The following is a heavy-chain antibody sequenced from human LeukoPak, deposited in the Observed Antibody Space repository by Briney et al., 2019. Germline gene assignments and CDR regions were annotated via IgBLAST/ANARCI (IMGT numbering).Heavy chain of an antibody. CDR3: ASTIAAAATPRFDY. Sequence: PSETLSLTCTASGVSISSYYWSWIRQPPGKGLEWIGYMYYSGSTNYNPSLKSRVTISVDTSKNQFSLKLSSVTAADTAVYYCASTIAAAATPRFDYWGQGTLVTVSS. CDR1: GVSISSYY. CDR2: MYYSGST. V-gene: IGHV4-59*08. D-gene: IGHD6-13*01. J-gene: IGHJ4*02.